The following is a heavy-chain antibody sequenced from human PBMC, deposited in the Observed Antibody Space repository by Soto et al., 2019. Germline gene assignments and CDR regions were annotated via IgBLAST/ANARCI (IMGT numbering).Heavy chain of an antibody. CDR3: AKDGRGLSPRAFDV. CDR2: ISGSGDST. CDR1: GFTFSNYA. Sequence: VQVLESGGGLVQPGGSLRLSCAGSGFTFSNYAMMWVRQAPGRGLEWVSSISGSGDSTYYADSVKGRFTISRDNSKNTLHLQMNSLRADDTAQYYCAKDGRGLSPRAFDVWGQGTMVTVSS. J-gene: IGHJ3*01. D-gene: IGHD2-15*01. V-gene: IGHV3-23*01.